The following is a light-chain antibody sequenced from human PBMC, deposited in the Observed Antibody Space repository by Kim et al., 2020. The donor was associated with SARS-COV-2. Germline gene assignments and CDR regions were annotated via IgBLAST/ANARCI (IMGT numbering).Light chain of an antibody. Sequence: SSELTQDPAVSVALGQTVTITCQGDSLRSFYASWYQQKPGQTPVLVMYGKNNRPSGIPDRFSGSSSGNTASLTITGAQAEDEADYYCNSRASAGNPVYVFGAGTKVTVL. CDR3: NSRASAGNPVYV. CDR2: GKN. V-gene: IGLV3-19*01. J-gene: IGLJ1*01. CDR1: SLRSFY.